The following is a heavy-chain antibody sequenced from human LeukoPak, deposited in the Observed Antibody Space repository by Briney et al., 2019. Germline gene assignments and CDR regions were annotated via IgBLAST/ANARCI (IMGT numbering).Heavy chain of an antibody. CDR1: GFTFSSYS. J-gene: IGHJ4*02. CDR3: ARDPPHFDSSGYYYLFFDY. D-gene: IGHD3-22*01. CDR2: ISSSSSYI. V-gene: IGHV3-21*01. Sequence: GGSLRLSCAASGFTFSSYSMNWVRQAPGKGLEWVSSISSSSSYIYYADSAKGRFTISRDNAKNSLYLQMNSLRAEDTAVYYCARDPPHFDSSGYYYLFFDYWGQGTLVTVSS.